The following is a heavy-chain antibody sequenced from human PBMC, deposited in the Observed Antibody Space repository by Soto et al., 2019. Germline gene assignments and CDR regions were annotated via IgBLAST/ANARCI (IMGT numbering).Heavy chain of an antibody. CDR1: GYTFADYS. V-gene: IGHV1-46*04. CDR2: IDPSTGTS. Sequence: QVRLVQSGAEVKSPGTSVKVSCQTSGYTFADYSIHWVRQAPGQGLEYMGNIDPSTGTSDSAQTVQGRLSMTTDASTSTVYMELNNLRSGDTAVYYCARLSRITFIVNWGQGTLVTVSS. CDR3: ARLSRITFIVN. J-gene: IGHJ4*02. D-gene: IGHD3-10*01.